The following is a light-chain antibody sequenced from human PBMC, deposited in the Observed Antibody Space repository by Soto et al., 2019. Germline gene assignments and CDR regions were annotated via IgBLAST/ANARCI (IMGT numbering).Light chain of an antibody. J-gene: IGKJ4*01. CDR1: QSVGSL. V-gene: IGKV3-11*01. CDR2: DAS. Sequence: EIVLTQSPGTLSLSPGERAILSCRASQSVGSLLAWYQHNPGQAPRLLIFDASYRAAGIPARFRGSGSGTDFTLTIDSLEPEDFAVYYCQQYHKWPLTFCGGTKVDIK. CDR3: QQYHKWPLT.